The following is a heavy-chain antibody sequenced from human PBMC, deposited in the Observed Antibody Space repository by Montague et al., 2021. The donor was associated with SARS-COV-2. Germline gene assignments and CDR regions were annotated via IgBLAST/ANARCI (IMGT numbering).Heavy chain of an antibody. Sequence: SETLSLTCSVSGGSIRSYYWSWIRLPPGKALEWLGYIYYTGSTTHNPSLKSRVTISVDTSKSQFSLTLTSVTAADTAVYFCARFWSGYVDKWGQGTLVTVSS. CDR3: ARFWSGYVDK. J-gene: IGHJ4*02. V-gene: IGHV4-59*01. CDR1: GGSIRSYY. D-gene: IGHD3-3*01. CDR2: IYYTGST.